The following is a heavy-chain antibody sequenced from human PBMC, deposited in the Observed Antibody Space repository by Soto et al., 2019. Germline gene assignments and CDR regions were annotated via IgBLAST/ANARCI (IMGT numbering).Heavy chain of an antibody. CDR2: IYPGDSDT. CDR1: GYSFTSYW. V-gene: IGHV5-51*01. Sequence: PGESLKISCKGSGYSFTSYWIGWVRQMPGKGLEWMGIIYPGDSDTRYSPSFQGQVTISADKSISTAYLQWSSLKASDTAMYYCARRDRGGYCSGGSCSTFGMDVWGQGTTVTVSS. D-gene: IGHD2-15*01. CDR3: ARRDRGGYCSGGSCSTFGMDV. J-gene: IGHJ6*02.